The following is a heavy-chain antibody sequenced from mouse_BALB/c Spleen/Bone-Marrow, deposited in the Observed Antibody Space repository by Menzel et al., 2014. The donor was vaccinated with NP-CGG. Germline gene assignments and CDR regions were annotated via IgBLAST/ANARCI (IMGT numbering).Heavy chain of an antibody. CDR2: IDTANGNT. Sequence: EVQLQQSGAELVKPGASVKLSCTASGFNIKDTYMHWVKQRPEQGLEWIGRIDTANGNTKYDPKFQGKATITADTSSNTAYLQLSSQTSEDTSVYYWARGYYDYDLDYWGQGTTLTVSS. CDR1: GFNIKDTY. V-gene: IGHV14-3*02. D-gene: IGHD2-4*01. CDR3: ARGYYDYDLDY. J-gene: IGHJ2*01.